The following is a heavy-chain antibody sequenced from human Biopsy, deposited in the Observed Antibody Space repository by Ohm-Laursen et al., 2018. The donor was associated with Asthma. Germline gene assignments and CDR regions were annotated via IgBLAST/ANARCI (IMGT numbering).Heavy chain of an antibody. V-gene: IGHV3-7*01. CDR2: IKKDGSEK. Sequence: SLRLSCTASGFTFGDYWMSWVRQVPGKGLEWAANIKKDGSEKYYVDSVKGRFTISRDNAKNSLYLHMNSLRAEDTAVYYCARGGYCTSPTCPWGRYATDVWGQGTTVTVSS. D-gene: IGHD2-2*01. CDR3: ARGGYCTSPTCPWGRYATDV. J-gene: IGHJ6*02. CDR1: GFTFGDYW.